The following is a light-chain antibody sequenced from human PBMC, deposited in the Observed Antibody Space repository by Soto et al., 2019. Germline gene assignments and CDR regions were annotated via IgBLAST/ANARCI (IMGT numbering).Light chain of an antibody. CDR2: DAS. J-gene: IGKJ4*01. V-gene: IGKV1-5*01. Sequence: DIQMTQSPSTLSASVGDRVTITCRASQSISSWLAWYQQKPGKAPKLLIYDASSLESGVPSRCSGSGSGTEFTLTISSLQPDDFATYYCQQYNSYPLTFGGGNKVEIK. CDR3: QQYNSYPLT. CDR1: QSISSW.